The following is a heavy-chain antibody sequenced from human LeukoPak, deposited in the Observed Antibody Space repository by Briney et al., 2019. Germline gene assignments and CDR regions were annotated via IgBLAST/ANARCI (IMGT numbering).Heavy chain of an antibody. V-gene: IGHV3-23*01. CDR1: GFTFSSYA. Sequence: AGGSLRLSCAASGFTFSSYAMTWVRQAPGKGLEWVSNIGGSGITTNYANSVKGRFTISRDNSKNTLYLEMNSLGVDDTAIYYCAKCPSSLSCYGVRLDVWGQGTTVTVSS. CDR3: AKCPSSLSCYGVRLDV. J-gene: IGHJ6*02. CDR2: IGGSGITT. D-gene: IGHD2-2*01.